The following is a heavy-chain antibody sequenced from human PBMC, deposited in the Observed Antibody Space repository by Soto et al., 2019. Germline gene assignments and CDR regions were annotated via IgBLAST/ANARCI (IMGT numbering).Heavy chain of an antibody. J-gene: IGHJ6*02. CDR2: IYYTGST. V-gene: IGHV4-39*07. D-gene: IGHD2-2*01. CDR3: ARVPPPDIVVPSYGMDV. CDR1: GGSISSSSYY. Sequence: PSETLSLTCTVSGGSISSSSYYWGWIRQPPGKGLEWIGSIYYTGSTYYNPSLKSRVTISVDTSKNQFSLKLSSVTAADTAVYYCARVPPPDIVVPSYGMDVWGQGTTVTVSS.